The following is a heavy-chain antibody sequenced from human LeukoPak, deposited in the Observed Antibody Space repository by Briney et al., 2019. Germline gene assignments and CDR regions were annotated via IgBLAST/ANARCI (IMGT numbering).Heavy chain of an antibody. CDR1: GFTFRSYA. CDR3: AKEGCSTASCYYMDV. Sequence: PGGSLRLSCAASGFTFRSYAMNWVRQAPGKRLEWVSAISGSGGSTYYADSVKGRFTISRDNSKNTLYVQMNNLRAEDTAVYYCAKEGCSTASCYYMDVWGKGTTVTVSS. D-gene: IGHD2-2*01. V-gene: IGHV3-23*01. CDR2: ISGSGGST. J-gene: IGHJ6*03.